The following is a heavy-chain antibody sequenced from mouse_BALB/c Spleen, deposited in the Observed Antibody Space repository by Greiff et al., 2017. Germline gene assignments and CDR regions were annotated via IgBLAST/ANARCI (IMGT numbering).Heavy chain of an antibody. CDR2: IDPYNGGT. CDR3: ARSYWNAMDY. Sequence: EVQLQQSGPELGKPGASVKISCKASGYSFTGYNMYWVKQSHRKSLEWIGYIDPYNGGTSYNQKSKGKATLTVDKSSSTAYMHLNSLTSEDSAIYYCARSYWNAMDYWGQGTSVTVSS. D-gene: IGHD4-1*01. V-gene: IGHV1S135*01. J-gene: IGHJ4*01. CDR1: GYSFTGYN.